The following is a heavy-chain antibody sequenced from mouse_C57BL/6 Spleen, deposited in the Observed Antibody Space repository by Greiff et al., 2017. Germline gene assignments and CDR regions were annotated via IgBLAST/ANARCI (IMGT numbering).Heavy chain of an antibody. Sequence: EVQRVESGGGLVKPGGSLKLSCAASGFTFSDYGMHWVRQAPEKGLEWVAYISSGSSTIYYADTVKGRFTISRDNAKNTLFLQMTSLRSEDTAMYYCARQNYYGSNPYWYFDVWGTGTTVTVSS. CDR2: ISSGSSTI. D-gene: IGHD1-1*01. J-gene: IGHJ1*03. V-gene: IGHV5-17*01. CDR3: ARQNYYGSNPYWYFDV. CDR1: GFTFSDYG.